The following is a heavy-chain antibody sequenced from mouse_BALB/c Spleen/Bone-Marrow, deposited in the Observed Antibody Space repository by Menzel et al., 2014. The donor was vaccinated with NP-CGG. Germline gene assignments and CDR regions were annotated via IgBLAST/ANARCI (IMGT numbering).Heavy chain of an antibody. J-gene: IGHJ2*01. CDR3: ARDSITTVVATDY. V-gene: IGHV1-69*01. Sequence: QVQLKQSGAELVMPGASVKLSCKASGYTFTSYWMHWVKQRPGQGLEWIGEIDPSDSYTNYSQKFKGKATLTVDESSSTAYMQLSSLTSEDSAAYYCARDSITTVVATDYWGQGTTLTVSS. D-gene: IGHD1-1*01. CDR2: IDPSDSYT. CDR1: GYTFTSYW.